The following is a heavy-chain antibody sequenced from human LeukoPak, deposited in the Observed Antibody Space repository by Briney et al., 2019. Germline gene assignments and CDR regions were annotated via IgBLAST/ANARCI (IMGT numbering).Heavy chain of an antibody. Sequence: GASVKVSCKASGYTFTSYDINWVRQATAQGLEWMGWMNPNSGNTGYAQKFQGRVTMTRNTSISTAYMELSSLRSEDTAVYYCARGPRYDSSDWLVDYWGQGTLLTVSS. V-gene: IGHV1-8*01. CDR3: ARGPRYDSSDWLVDY. CDR2: MNPNSGNT. CDR1: GYTFTSYD. J-gene: IGHJ4*02. D-gene: IGHD3-22*01.